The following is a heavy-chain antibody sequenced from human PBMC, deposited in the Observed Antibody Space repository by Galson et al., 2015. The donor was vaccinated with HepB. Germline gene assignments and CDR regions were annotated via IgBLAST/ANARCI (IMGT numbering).Heavy chain of an antibody. Sequence: SVKVSCKASGYTFTSYGISWVRQAPGQGLEWMGWISAYNGNTNYAQNLQGRVTMTTDTSTSTAYMELMSLRSDDTAVYYCTTRANTYYYDSSGDAFDIWGQGTMVTVSS. J-gene: IGHJ3*02. CDR3: TTRANTYYYDSSGDAFDI. V-gene: IGHV1-18*04. CDR1: GYTFTSYG. D-gene: IGHD3-22*01. CDR2: ISAYNGNT.